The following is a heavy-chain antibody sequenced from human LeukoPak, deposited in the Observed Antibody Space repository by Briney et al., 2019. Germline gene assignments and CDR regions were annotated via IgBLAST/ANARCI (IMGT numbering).Heavy chain of an antibody. D-gene: IGHD2-2*01. Sequence: GASVKVSCKASGYTFTGYYMHWVRQAPGQGLEWMGWINPNSGGTNYAQKFQGRVTMTRDTSISTAYMELSRLRSDDTAVYYCARLRPAAPYYYYYMDVWGKGTTVTVSS. V-gene: IGHV1-2*02. J-gene: IGHJ6*03. CDR2: INPNSGGT. CDR3: ARLRPAAPYYYYYMDV. CDR1: GYTFTGYY.